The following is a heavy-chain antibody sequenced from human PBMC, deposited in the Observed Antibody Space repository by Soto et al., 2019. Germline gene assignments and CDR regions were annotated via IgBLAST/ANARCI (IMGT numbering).Heavy chain of an antibody. CDR2: ISDSGKTI. J-gene: IGHJ5*02. CDR3: ARPGPNYVDFSDL. V-gene: IGHV3-11*01. D-gene: IGHD4-17*01. Sequence: QVQLVESGGGLVKPGGSLRLSCAASGFTFSDHYMSWIRQTPGKGLEWVSYISDSGKTIYYTDSVKGRFTISRDNAKNSLYLQMDSRRVEDTAVDYWARPGPNYVDFSDLWGQGALVTVSS. CDR1: GFTFSDHY.